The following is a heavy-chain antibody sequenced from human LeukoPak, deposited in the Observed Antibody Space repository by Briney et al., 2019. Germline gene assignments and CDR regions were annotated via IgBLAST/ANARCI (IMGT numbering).Heavy chain of an antibody. CDR2: ISWNSGSI. V-gene: IGHV3-9*01. CDR3: AKSPAPFWSGYYDY. D-gene: IGHD3-3*01. J-gene: IGHJ4*02. CDR1: GFTVSSNY. Sequence: GGSLRLSCAASGFTVSSNYMSWVRQAPGKGLEWVSGISWNSGSIGYADSVKGRFTISRDNAKNSLYLQMNSLRAEDTALYYCAKSPAPFWSGYYDYWGQGTLVTVSS.